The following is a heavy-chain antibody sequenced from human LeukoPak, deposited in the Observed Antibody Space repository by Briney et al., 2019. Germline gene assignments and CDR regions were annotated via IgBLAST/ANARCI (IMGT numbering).Heavy chain of an antibody. J-gene: IGHJ4*02. CDR2: IKQDGGDK. Sequence: QPGGSLRLSCAASGFTFTKYWMTWVRQAPGKGLECVLNIKQDGGDKNYMDTVKGRFTISRDNTKNSVYLQITSLTGEHTAVYYCAREVWGPEYWGQGTLVTVSS. CDR1: GFTFTKYW. D-gene: IGHD1-14*01. V-gene: IGHV3-7*01. CDR3: AREVWGPEY.